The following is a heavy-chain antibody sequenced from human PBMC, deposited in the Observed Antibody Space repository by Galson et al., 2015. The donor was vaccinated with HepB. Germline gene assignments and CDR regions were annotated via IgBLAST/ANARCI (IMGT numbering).Heavy chain of an antibody. Sequence: SLRLSCAASGFTCSNYAMSWVRQAPGKGLEWVSTIIGSGYRAYYAGPVKGRFTVPRDNFKNTLHLQMNSLRAEDTAVYYCAKDSRVTTYYFDYWGQGTVVTVSS. CDR3: AKDSRVTTYYFDY. CDR2: IIGSGYRA. D-gene: IGHD3-3*01. CDR1: GFTCSNYA. J-gene: IGHJ4*02. V-gene: IGHV3-23*01.